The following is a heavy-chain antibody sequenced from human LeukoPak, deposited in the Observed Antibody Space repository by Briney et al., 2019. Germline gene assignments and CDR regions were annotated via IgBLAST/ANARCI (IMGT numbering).Heavy chain of an antibody. D-gene: IGHD6-13*01. J-gene: IGHJ1*01. CDR1: GYTFTGYY. Sequence: ASVKVSCKASGYTFTGYYMHWVRQAPGQGLEWMGWINPNSGGTNYAKKFQGRVTMTRDTSISTAYMELSRLRSDDTAVYYWARAAPDPIAALASQHWGQGTLVTVSS. V-gene: IGHV1-2*02. CDR3: ARAAPDPIAALASQH. CDR2: INPNSGGT.